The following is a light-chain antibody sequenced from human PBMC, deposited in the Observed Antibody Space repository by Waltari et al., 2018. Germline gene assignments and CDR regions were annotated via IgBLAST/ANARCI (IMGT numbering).Light chain of an antibody. Sequence: QSALTQPASVSGSPGQSISISCTGTSSDVGGYNYVSWYQQHPGKAPKLVICEVYNGPSEVSDRFSGSKSGHTASLTISVLQADDEADYYCRSYASTNSHVFGTGTRVTVL. V-gene: IGLV2-14*01. CDR2: EVY. CDR1: SSDVGGYNY. J-gene: IGLJ1*01. CDR3: RSYASTNSHV.